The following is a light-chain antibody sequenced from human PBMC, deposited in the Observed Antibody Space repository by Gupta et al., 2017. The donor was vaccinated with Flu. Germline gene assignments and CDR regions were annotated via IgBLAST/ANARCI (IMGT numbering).Light chain of an antibody. CDR3: SSYTSSSTKVV. CDR2: EVS. Sequence: QSALTQPASVSGSPGQSITLSCTGTSSDVGGYNYVSWYQQHPGKAPKLMIYEVSNRPSGVSKRFSGSKSGNTASLTIAGLQAEDEADYDCSSYTSSSTKVVFGGGTKLTVL. J-gene: IGLJ2*01. V-gene: IGLV2-14*01. CDR1: SSDVGGYNY.